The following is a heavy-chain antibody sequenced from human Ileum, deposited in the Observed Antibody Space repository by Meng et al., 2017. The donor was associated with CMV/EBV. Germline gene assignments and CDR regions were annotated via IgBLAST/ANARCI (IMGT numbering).Heavy chain of an antibody. Sequence: QVQIVQSGAEVKKPGASVRVSCKASGYSFTSLGMHWVRQTPGQKLEWMGYINGGNGDTAFSPKAQGRVTITRDTSASTAYMELNNLRSEDTGIYYCARDDVTDSVAYFDYWGQGTLVTVSS. CDR3: ARDDVTDSVAYFDY. D-gene: IGHD2-21*02. CDR2: INGGNGDT. J-gene: IGHJ4*02. CDR1: GYSFTSLG. V-gene: IGHV1-3*01.